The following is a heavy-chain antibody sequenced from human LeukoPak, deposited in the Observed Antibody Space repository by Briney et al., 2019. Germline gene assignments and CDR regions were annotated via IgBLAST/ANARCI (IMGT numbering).Heavy chain of an antibody. CDR3: AKGAGGFSYYNWFDP. CDR2: IYYSGTT. CDR1: GGSISSSPYY. V-gene: IGHV4-39*07. J-gene: IGHJ5*02. D-gene: IGHD5-18*01. Sequence: PSETLSLTCTVSGGSISSSPYYWGWIRQPPGKGLEWIGSIYYSGTTHYNPSLETRFTISVDTSKNQFSLKLASVTAADTAIYYCAKGAGGFSYYNWFDPWGQGTLVTVSS.